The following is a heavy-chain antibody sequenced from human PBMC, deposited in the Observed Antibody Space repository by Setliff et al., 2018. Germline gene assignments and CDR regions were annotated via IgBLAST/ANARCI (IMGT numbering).Heavy chain of an antibody. CDR2: IYTSGST. CDR1: GGSISSGDYY. CDR3: AREQWLDPPGYYYMDV. D-gene: IGHD6-19*01. V-gene: IGHV4-61*02. Sequence: SETLSLTCTVPGGSISSGDYYWSWIRQPAGKGLEWIGRIYTSGSTNYNPSLKSRVTMSVDTSKNQFSLKLNSVTAADMAVYYCAREQWLDPPGYYYMDVWAKGTTVTVSS. J-gene: IGHJ6*03.